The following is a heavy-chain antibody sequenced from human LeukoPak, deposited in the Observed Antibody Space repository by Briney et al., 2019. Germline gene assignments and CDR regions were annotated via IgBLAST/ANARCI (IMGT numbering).Heavy chain of an antibody. CDR3: ARGFFDNYFDY. D-gene: IGHD3/OR15-3a*01. J-gene: IGHJ4*02. CDR1: GYTFTAYY. Sequence: ASVKVSCKASGYTFTAYYLHWVRQAPGQGLEWMGWINPNSGGTNYAQKFQGRVTMTRDTSISTAYMELSRLTSDDTAVYFCARGFFDNYFDYWGQGTLATVSS. V-gene: IGHV1-2*02. CDR2: INPNSGGT.